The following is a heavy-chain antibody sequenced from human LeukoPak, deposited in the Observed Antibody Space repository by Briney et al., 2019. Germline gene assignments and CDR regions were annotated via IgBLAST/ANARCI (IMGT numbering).Heavy chain of an antibody. D-gene: IGHD2-8*02. J-gene: IGHJ4*02. CDR1: SGSISNYY. V-gene: IGHV4-59*01. CDR2: IFFSGDP. CDR3: ARKQAISGGFDS. Sequence: SETLSLTCIVSSGSISNYYWSWFRQPPGKGLEWIGYIFFSGDPKHNPSLKSRVTISIDTCIKFSLKLASVTAADTAVYFCARKQAISGGFDSWGQGNPVTVSS.